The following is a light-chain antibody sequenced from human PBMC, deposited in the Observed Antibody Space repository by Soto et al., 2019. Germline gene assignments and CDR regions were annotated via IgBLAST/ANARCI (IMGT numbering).Light chain of an antibody. Sequence: DIQMTQSPSSLSASVGDRVIITCRASQDISNSLAWFQQKPGKAPKSLIYAKTSLHTGVPSKFSGSGSGTHFTLTISSLQPEDLGTYYCQQYKSYPLTFGGGTKVEIK. CDR2: AKT. J-gene: IGKJ4*01. CDR3: QQYKSYPLT. V-gene: IGKV1-16*02. CDR1: QDISNS.